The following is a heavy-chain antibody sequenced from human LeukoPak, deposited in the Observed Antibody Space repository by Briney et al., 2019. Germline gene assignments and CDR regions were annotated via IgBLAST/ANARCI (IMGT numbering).Heavy chain of an antibody. Sequence: ASVKVSCKASGYTFTSYGISWVRQAPGQGLEWMGWTSAYNGNTNYAQKLQGRVAMTTDTSTSTAYMELRSLRSDDTAVYYCARKGQYSSGRVYYYYMDVWGKGTTVTVSS. V-gene: IGHV1-18*01. J-gene: IGHJ6*03. D-gene: IGHD6-19*01. CDR1: GYTFTSYG. CDR2: TSAYNGNT. CDR3: ARKGQYSSGRVYYYYMDV.